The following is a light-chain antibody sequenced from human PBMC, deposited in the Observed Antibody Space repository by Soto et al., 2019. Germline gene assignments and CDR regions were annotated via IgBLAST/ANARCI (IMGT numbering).Light chain of an antibody. CDR3: SSYTSRSTGV. J-gene: IGLJ3*02. CDR1: SSDVGGYNY. V-gene: IGLV2-14*01. Sequence: QSALTQPASVSGSPGQSITISCTGTSSDVGGYNYVSWYQQHPGTAPKLVTYEVSYRPSGVSNRFSGSKSGNTASLTISGLQAEDEADYYCSSYTSRSTGVFGGGTKLTVL. CDR2: EVS.